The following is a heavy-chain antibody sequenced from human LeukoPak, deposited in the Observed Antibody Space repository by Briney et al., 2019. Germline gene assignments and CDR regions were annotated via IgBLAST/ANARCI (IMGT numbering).Heavy chain of an antibody. CDR3: ARAVAYGIDTGYFDY. D-gene: IGHD2-8*02. CDR2: IYYSGST. V-gene: IGHV4-59*01. CDR1: DGSINSFY. J-gene: IGHJ4*02. Sequence: SETLSLTCTVSDGSINSFYWSWIRQPPGKGLEWIGYIYYSGSTNYNPSLKSRITISVDTSKNQFSLNLNSVTAADTAVYYCARAVAYGIDTGYFDYWGQGTLVTVSS.